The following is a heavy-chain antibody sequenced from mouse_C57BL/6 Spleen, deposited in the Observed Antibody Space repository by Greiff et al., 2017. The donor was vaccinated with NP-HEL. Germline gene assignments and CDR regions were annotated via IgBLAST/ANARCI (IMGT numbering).Heavy chain of an antibody. J-gene: IGHJ3*01. CDR2: IRSKSNNYAT. CDR1: GFSFNTYA. CDR3: VRQNGSSEAWFAY. Sequence: EVMLVESGGGLVQPKGSLKLSCAASGFSFNTYAMNWVRQAPGKGLEWVARIRSKSNNYATYYADSVKDRFTISRDDSESMLYLQMNNLKTEDTAMYYCVRQNGSSEAWFAYWGQGTLVTVSA. V-gene: IGHV10-1*01. D-gene: IGHD1-1*01.